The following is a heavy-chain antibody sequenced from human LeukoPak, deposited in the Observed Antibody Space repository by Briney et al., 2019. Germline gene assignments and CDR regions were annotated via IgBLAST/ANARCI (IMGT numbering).Heavy chain of an antibody. J-gene: IGHJ6*02. CDR3: ARGSSYFAVDV. V-gene: IGHV4-39*07. CDR2: IYYTGTT. CDR1: GGSISNTNYY. Sequence: SETLSLTCTVSGGSISNTNYYWAWIRQPPGRGLEWIGSIYYTGTTFDNPSLKSRVTLSVDTSKNQFSLKMRSVTAADTAVYYCARGSSYFAVDVWGQGTTVTVS. D-gene: IGHD3-10*01.